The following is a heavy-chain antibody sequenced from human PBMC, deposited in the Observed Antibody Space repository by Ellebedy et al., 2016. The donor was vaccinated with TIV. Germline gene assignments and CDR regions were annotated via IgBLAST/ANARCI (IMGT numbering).Heavy chain of an antibody. CDR2: IYYSGST. V-gene: IGHV4-31*03. CDR3: ARDRSFFAGDSSGYTH. D-gene: IGHD3-22*01. J-gene: IGHJ4*02. Sequence: SETLSLTXTASGGSISSGGYYWSWIRQHPGKGLEWIGYIYYSGSTYYNPSLKSRVTISVDTSKNQFSLKLSSVTAADTAVYYCARDRSFFAGDSSGYTHWGQGTLVTVSS. CDR1: GGSISSGGYY.